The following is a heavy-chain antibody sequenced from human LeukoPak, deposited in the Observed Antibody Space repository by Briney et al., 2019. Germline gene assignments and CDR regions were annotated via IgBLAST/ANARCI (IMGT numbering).Heavy chain of an antibody. J-gene: IGHJ4*02. V-gene: IGHV3-30*18. CDR3: AKEKWGIVLMVYAMSYFDY. Sequence: GGSLRLSCTASGFTFSSYGMHWVRQAPGKGLEWVAVISYDGSNKYYADSVKGRFTISRDNSKNTLYLQMNSLRAEDTAVYYCAKEKWGIVLMVYAMSYFDYWGQGTLVTVSS. CDR2: ISYDGSNK. D-gene: IGHD2-8*01. CDR1: GFTFSSYG.